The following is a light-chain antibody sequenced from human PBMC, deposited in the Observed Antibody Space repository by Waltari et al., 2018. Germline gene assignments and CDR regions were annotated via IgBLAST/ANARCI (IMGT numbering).Light chain of an antibody. V-gene: IGKV4-1*01. CDR2: WAS. J-gene: IGKJ2*01. CDR3: QQCYSTPYT. CDR1: QNLLYNANIKNY. Sequence: DIVMTQSPDSLAVSLGERVTINCRPSQNLLYNANIKNYLAWFHQKPGQPPKLLIYWASTRESGVPDRFSGSGSGTEFTLTISSLQAADVAVYYCQQCYSTPYTFGQGTKLEIK.